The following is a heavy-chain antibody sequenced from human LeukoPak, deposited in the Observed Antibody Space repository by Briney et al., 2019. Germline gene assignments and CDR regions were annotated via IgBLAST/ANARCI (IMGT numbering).Heavy chain of an antibody. CDR3: ARSKRTGRGATLDAFDI. D-gene: IGHD3-10*01. Sequence: GGALSLSCAAGGFPFSTYEMQWGRPATGKGVGWVWAIATAGDPYYPGSVKGRFTISRENAKNSLYLQMNSLRAGDTAVYYCARSKRTGRGATLDAFDIWGQGTMVTVSS. CDR2: IATAGDP. CDR1: GFPFSTYE. J-gene: IGHJ3*02. V-gene: IGHV3-13*05.